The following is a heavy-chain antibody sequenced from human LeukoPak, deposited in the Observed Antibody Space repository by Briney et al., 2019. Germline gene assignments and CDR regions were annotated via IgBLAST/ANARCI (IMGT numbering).Heavy chain of an antibody. Sequence: ASVKVSCKASGGTFSSYAISWVRQAPGQGLEWMGGIIPILGIANYAQKFQGRVAITADKSTSTAYMELSSLRSEDTAVYYCARDGADYYGMDVWGQGTTVTVSS. V-gene: IGHV1-69*10. J-gene: IGHJ6*02. CDR2: IIPILGIA. D-gene: IGHD3-10*01. CDR3: ARDGADYYGMDV. CDR1: GGTFSSYA.